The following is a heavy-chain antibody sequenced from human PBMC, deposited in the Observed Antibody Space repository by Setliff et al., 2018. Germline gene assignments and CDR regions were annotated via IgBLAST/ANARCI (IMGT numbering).Heavy chain of an antibody. Sequence: PGGSLRLSCGASGLTFSSYEMIWVRQAPGKGLEWVSYISDSGTTKYYADSVKGRFTISRDNAKNSLYLQMNSLRAEDTAVYYCAPKGRGKLRAEYWGQGTLVTVSS. CDR1: GLTFSSYE. J-gene: IGHJ4*02. CDR3: APKGRGKLRAEY. V-gene: IGHV3-48*03. D-gene: IGHD4-17*01. CDR2: ISDSGTTK.